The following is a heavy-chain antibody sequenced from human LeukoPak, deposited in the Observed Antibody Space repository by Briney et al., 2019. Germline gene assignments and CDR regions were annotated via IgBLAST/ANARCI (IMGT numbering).Heavy chain of an antibody. J-gene: IGHJ3*02. CDR1: GYTFTSYY. CDR2: INPSGGST. D-gene: IGHD1-26*01. V-gene: IGHV1-46*03. CDR3: ARGGIVGATFFAFDI. Sequence: ASVKVSCKASGYTFTSYYMRWVRQAPGQGLEWMGIINPSGGSTSYAQKFQGRVTMTRDTSTSTVYMELSSLRSEDTAVYYCARGGIVGATFFAFDIRGQGTMVTVSS.